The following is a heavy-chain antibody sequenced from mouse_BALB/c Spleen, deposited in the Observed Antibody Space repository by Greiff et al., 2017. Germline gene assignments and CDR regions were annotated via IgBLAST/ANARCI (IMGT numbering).Heavy chain of an antibody. CDR3: AGADGSNLDY. V-gene: IGHV2-9*02. CDR1: GFSFTSYG. Sequence: VKLMESGPGLVAPSQSLSISCTASGFSFTSYGVHWVRQPPGKGLEWLGVIWAGGSKNYNSALMSRLSISKDNSTSQVFLRRHSLQTDDTAMYYCAGADGSNLDYWGEGTTLTVSS. CDR2: IWAGGSK. J-gene: IGHJ2*01. D-gene: IGHD1-1*01.